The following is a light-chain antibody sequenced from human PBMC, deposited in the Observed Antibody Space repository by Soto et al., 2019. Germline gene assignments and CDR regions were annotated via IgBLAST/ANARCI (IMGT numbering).Light chain of an antibody. CDR3: DSYTSGSSYV. Sequence: QSALTQPASVSWSPGQSITISCTGTSSDVGGYNYFSWYQQHPGKAPKLMIYDVSYRPSGVSDRFSGSKSGNTASLTISGLQSEDEADYYCDSYTSGSSYVFGTGTKLTVL. CDR2: DVS. J-gene: IGLJ1*01. CDR1: SSDVGGYNY. V-gene: IGLV2-14*01.